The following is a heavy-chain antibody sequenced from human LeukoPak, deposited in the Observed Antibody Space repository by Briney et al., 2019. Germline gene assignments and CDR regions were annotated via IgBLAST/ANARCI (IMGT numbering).Heavy chain of an antibody. CDR2: INPNSGGT. V-gene: IGHV1-2*02. CDR3: ARMGGPLYDILTGYLFPYYYYGMDV. CDR1: GYTFIGYY. D-gene: IGHD3-9*01. Sequence: GASVKVSCKASGYTFIGYYMHWVRQAPGQGLEWMGWINPNSGGTNYAQKLQGRVTMTTDTSTSTAYMELRSLRSDDTAVYYCARMGGPLYDILTGYLFPYYYYGMDVWGQGTTVTVSS. J-gene: IGHJ6*02.